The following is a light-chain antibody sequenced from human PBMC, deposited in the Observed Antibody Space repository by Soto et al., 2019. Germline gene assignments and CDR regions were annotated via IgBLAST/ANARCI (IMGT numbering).Light chain of an antibody. CDR1: QSISRS. CDR2: DAS. Sequence: EIELTQSPAILSVSPGERATLSCRASQSISRSLAWYQQKPCQAPRLLISDASTRATGIPARSSGSGSGTEFTLTISSLQSQDFALYYCHQYNSWPPGTFGQGTKVDIK. CDR3: HQYNSWPPGT. J-gene: IGKJ2*01. V-gene: IGKV3-15*01.